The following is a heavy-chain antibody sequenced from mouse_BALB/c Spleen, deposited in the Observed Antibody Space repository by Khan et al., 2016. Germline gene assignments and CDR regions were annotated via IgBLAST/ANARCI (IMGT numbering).Heavy chain of an antibody. J-gene: IGHJ4*01. Sequence: QIQLVQSGPELKKPGETVKISCKASGYTFTNYGMNWVKQAPGKGLKWMGWINTYTGEPTYADDFKGRFAFSLETSASTASLQIYNLKNEDTATYFCSAYYRDAMDYWGQGTSGTVSS. CDR3: SAYYRDAMDY. CDR1: GYTFTNYG. D-gene: IGHD2-14*01. CDR2: INTYTGEP. V-gene: IGHV9-3-1*01.